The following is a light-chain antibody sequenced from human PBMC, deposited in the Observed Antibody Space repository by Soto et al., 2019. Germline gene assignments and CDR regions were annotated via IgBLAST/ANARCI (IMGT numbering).Light chain of an antibody. J-gene: IGLJ1*01. V-gene: IGLV1-51*01. Sequence: QSVLTQPPSVSAAPGQRVTISCSGSSSNIGGNSVSWYQQLPGTAPKLLLYDDDKRPSGIPDRFSGSKSGTSATLGITAFQAEDEAEYYCSSYTNINTRAGVFGTGTKVTVL. CDR1: SSNIGGNS. CDR2: DDD. CDR3: SSYTNINTRAGV.